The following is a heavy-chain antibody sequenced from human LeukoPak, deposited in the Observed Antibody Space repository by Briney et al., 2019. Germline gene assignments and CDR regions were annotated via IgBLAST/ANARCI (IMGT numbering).Heavy chain of an antibody. D-gene: IGHD4-23*01. CDR3: ARVSDYGGNYAPFDY. CDR2: IWYDGSNK. Sequence: GGSLRLSCAASGFTFSSHGMHWVRQAPGKGLEWVAVIWYDGSNKYYADSVKGRFTISRDNSKNTLYLQMNSLRAEDTAVYYCARVSDYGGNYAPFDYWGQGTLVTVSS. J-gene: IGHJ4*02. V-gene: IGHV3-33*01. CDR1: GFTFSSHG.